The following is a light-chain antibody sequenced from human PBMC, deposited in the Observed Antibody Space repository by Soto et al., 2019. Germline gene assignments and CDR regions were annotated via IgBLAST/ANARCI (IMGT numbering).Light chain of an antibody. Sequence: QSVLTQPPSASGTPGQRVSISCSGNSSNIGSNTVNWYQQLPGTAPTLLIKSNNQRPSGIPDRFSDSKSVTSASLAISGLQSEAEADYYGATWDESRNGWVFGGGTKLTVL. V-gene: IGLV1-44*01. CDR1: SSNIGSNT. J-gene: IGLJ3*02. CDR3: ATWDESRNGWV. CDR2: SNN.